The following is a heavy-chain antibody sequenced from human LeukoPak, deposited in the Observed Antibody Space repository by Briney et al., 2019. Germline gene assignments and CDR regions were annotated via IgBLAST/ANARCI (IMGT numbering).Heavy chain of an antibody. CDR2: IYHSGST. V-gene: IGHV4-30-2*01. CDR3: AKATGTRTGGYFDY. Sequence: PSQTLSLTCAVSGGSISSGGYSWSWIRQPPGKGLEWIGYIYHSGSTYYNPSLKSRVTISVDRSKNQFSLKLSSVTAADTAVYYCAKATGTRTGGYFDYWGQGTLVTVSS. J-gene: IGHJ4*02. D-gene: IGHD4-17*01. CDR1: GGSISSGGYS.